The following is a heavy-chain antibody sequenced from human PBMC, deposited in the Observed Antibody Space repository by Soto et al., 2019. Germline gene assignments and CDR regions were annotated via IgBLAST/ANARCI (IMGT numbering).Heavy chain of an antibody. J-gene: IGHJ4*02. CDR2: VYYNGNT. Sequence: KTSETLSLTCTVSGDSISGYYWTWIRQAPGNTLQWIGYVYYNGNTNYNPSLTGRVNISRDMSKNQFSLQLSSVTAADTAVYFCAKYRRTDAEGYTFDYWGRGALVTVS. V-gene: IGHV4-59*01. D-gene: IGHD2-15*01. CDR1: GDSISGYY. CDR3: AKYRRTDAEGYTFDY.